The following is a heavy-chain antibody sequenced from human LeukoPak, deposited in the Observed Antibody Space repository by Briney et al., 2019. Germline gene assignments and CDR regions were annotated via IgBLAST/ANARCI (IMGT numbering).Heavy chain of an antibody. CDR2: IGGTGAST. CDR1: GFTFSSYA. D-gene: IGHD6-19*01. V-gene: IGHV3-23*01. J-gene: IGHJ4*02. Sequence: GGSLRLSCAASGFTFSSYAMSWVRQAPGKGLEWVSAIGGTGASTYYADSVKGRFTISRDNAKNSLYLQMNSLRAEDTAVYYCARAAVAGTFDYWGQGTLVTVSS. CDR3: ARAAVAGTFDY.